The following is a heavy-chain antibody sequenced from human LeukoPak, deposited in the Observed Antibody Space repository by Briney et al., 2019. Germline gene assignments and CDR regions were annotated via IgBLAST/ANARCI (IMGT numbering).Heavy chain of an antibody. J-gene: IGHJ5*02. CDR1: GFTFSSYS. CDR3: ARHFQRSWWQDIVVVVAASPAWFDP. CDR2: ISSSSSYI. V-gene: IGHV3-21*01. Sequence: GGSLRLSCAASGFTFSSYSMNWVRQAPGKGLEWVSSISSSSSYIYYADSVKGRFTISRDNAKNSLYLQMNSLRAEDTAVYYCARHFQRSWWQDIVVVVAASPAWFDPWGQGTLVTVSS. D-gene: IGHD2-15*01.